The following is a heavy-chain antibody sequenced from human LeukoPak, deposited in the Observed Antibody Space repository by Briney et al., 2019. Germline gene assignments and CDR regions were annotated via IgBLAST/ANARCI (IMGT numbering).Heavy chain of an antibody. J-gene: IGHJ4*02. CDR3: AKVAGDRMDY. CDR2: ISANTGKT. CDR1: GYTFATYG. V-gene: IGHV1-18*01. D-gene: IGHD6-13*01. Sequence: ASVKVSCKASGYTFATYGFCWVRQAPGHGLEWMGWISANTGKTDYAQKFQGRVTMTTDTSTSTAYMELRSLRPDDTAVYYCAKVAGDRMDYLGQGTLLTVSS.